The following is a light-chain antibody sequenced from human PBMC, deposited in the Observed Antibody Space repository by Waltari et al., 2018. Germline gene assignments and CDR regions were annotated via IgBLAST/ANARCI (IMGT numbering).Light chain of an antibody. CDR3: QTGGHGTWV. V-gene: IGLV4-69*01. J-gene: IGLJ3*02. Sequence: QLVLTQSPSASASLGASVKFTCTLSSGHSSNIIAWHQQQPEKGPRYLMKVNSDGSHRKGDGIPCRFSGSGSGTERYLTISSVQSEEEADYYGQTGGHGTWVFGGGTKLTVL. CDR1: SGHSSNI. CDR2: VNSDGSH.